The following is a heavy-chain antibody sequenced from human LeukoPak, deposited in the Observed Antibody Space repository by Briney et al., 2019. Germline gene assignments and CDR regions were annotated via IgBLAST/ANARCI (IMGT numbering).Heavy chain of an antibody. Sequence: GALPKISCKGAGYCFTSYWISWGRQPPGKGLEWMERNHPRDTYTNYSPSFQGHVTISADKSISTAYLQWSSLKASDTAMYYCARHLPIKLELLFYYYGMDVWGQGTTVTVSS. D-gene: IGHD1-7*01. V-gene: IGHV5-10-1*01. CDR3: ARHLPIKLELLFYYYGMDV. CDR1: GYCFTSYW. J-gene: IGHJ6*02. CDR2: NHPRDTYT.